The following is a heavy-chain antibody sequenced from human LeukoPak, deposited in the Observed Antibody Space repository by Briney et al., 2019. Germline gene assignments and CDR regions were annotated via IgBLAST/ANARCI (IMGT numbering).Heavy chain of an antibody. Sequence: GGSLRLSCAASGFTFSNSGMSWVRQAPGKGLEWVANIKQDGSEKYYVDSVKGRFTISRDNAKNSLYLQMNSLRAEDTAVYYCARHRDQPPRVIVQNWFDPWGQGTLVTVSS. CDR2: IKQDGSEK. CDR3: ARHRDQPPRVIVQNWFDP. J-gene: IGHJ5*02. CDR1: GFTFSNSG. D-gene: IGHD3-22*01. V-gene: IGHV3-7*01.